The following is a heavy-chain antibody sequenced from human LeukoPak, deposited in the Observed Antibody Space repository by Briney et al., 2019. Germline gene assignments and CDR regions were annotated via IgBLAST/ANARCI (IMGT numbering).Heavy chain of an antibody. J-gene: IGHJ4*02. D-gene: IGHD5-24*01. V-gene: IGHV3-23*01. Sequence: ETLSLTCTVSGGSISSYYWSWVRQAPGKGLEWVSAISGSGGSTYYADSVKGRFTISRDNSKNTLYLQMNSLRAEDTAVYYCAKDDYPGHNGGVIWRWLQLGRFDYWGQGTLVTVSS. CDR2: ISGSGGST. CDR3: AKDDYPGHNGGVIWRWLQLGRFDY. CDR1: GGSISSYY.